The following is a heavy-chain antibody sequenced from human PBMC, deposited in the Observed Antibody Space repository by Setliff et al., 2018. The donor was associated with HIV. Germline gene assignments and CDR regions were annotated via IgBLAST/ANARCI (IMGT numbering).Heavy chain of an antibody. CDR1: GGSINSYF. CDR3: ATWEGSFDY. J-gene: IGHJ4*02. V-gene: IGHV4-59*08. CDR2: IYNSGST. Sequence: SETLSLTCTVSGGSINSYFWSWIRQPPGKALEWIGYIYNSGSTNYNPSLRSRGTFSVDTSKNQFSLKLRSVTAADTAVYYCATWEGSFDYWGQGTLVTVSS. D-gene: IGHD1-26*01.